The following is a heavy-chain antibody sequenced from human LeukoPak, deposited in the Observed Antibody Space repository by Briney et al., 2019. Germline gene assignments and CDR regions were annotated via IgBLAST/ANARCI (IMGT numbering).Heavy chain of an antibody. CDR2: MSSGGTYK. Sequence: PGGSLRLSCAASGFTFGSYSMTWVRQAPGKGLEWVSSMSSGGTYKYYADSVRGRFTISRDNAKNSLYLLMNSLRVDDTAVYYCARGRPVGASRLFVVQWGQGTLVTVSS. CDR3: ARGRPVGASRLFVVQ. V-gene: IGHV3-21*06. D-gene: IGHD2-15*01. CDR1: GFTFGSYS. J-gene: IGHJ4*02.